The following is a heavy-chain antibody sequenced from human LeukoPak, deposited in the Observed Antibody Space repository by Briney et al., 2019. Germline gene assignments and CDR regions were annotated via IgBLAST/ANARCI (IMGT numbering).Heavy chain of an antibody. CDR2: ISYDGSNK. V-gene: IGHV3-30-3*01. J-gene: IGHJ6*03. CDR1: GFTFSSYA. CDR3: ASASSSYCGDDCHSIYRSMDI. D-gene: IGHD2-21*01. Sequence: GRSLRLSCAASGFTFSSYAMHWVRQAPGKGLEWVAVISYDGSNKYYADSVKGRFTISRDNSKSTLYLQMNGLRVEDTAVYYCASASSSYCGDDCHSIYRSMDIWGKGTTVTVSS.